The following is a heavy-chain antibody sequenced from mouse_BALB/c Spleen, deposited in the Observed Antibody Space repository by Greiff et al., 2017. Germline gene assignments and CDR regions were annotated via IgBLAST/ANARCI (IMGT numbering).Heavy chain of an antibody. CDR2: ISYDGSN. CDR1: GYSITSGYY. V-gene: IGHV3-6*02. J-gene: IGHJ3*01. D-gene: IGHD2-10*02. Sequence: EVKLLESGPGLVKPSQSLSLTCSVTGYSITSGYYWNWIRQFPGNKLEWMGYISYDGSNNYNPSLKNRISITRDTSKNQFFLKLNSVTTEDTATYYCARGGYGNYVRFAYWGEGTLVTVSA. CDR3: ARGGYGNYVRFAY.